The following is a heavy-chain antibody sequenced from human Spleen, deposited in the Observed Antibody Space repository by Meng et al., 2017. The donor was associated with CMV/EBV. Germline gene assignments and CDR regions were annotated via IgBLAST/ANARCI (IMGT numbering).Heavy chain of an antibody. V-gene: IGHV3-74*01. CDR1: GFTFTNYW. Sequence: GESLKISCAASGFTFTNYWMHWVRQVPGKGLVWVSRINSDGSSTSYADSVKGRFTISRDNAKNTLYLQMNSLRAEDTAVYYCARARGWNYFDYWGQGTLVTVSS. CDR3: ARARGWNYFDY. CDR2: INSDGSST. J-gene: IGHJ4*02. D-gene: IGHD2-15*01.